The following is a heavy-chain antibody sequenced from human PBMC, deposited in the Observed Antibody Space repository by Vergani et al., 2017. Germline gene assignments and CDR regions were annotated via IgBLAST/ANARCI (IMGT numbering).Heavy chain of an antibody. CDR3: ARARPTRKSSSWSYVDY. CDR1: GFTFSSYS. J-gene: IGHJ4*02. V-gene: IGHV3-21*05. D-gene: IGHD6-13*01. Sequence: VQLVESGGGVVQPGRSLRLSCAASGFTFSSYSMNWVRQAPGKGLEWVSYISSSSSYTNYADSVKGRFTISRDNAKNSLYLQMNSLSAEDTAVYYCARARPTRKSSSWSYVDYWGQGTLVTVSS. CDR2: ISSSSSYT.